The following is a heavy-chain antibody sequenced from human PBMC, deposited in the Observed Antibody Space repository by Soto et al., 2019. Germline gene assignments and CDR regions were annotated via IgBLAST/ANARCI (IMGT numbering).Heavy chain of an antibody. J-gene: IGHJ4*02. V-gene: IGHV3-21*01. CDR1: GFTFSSYS. Sequence: GSLRLSCAASGFTFSSYSMNWVRQAPGKGLEWVSSISGSSSYIYYADSVKGRFANSRDNAKNSLYLQMKSLRAEDKTVYYCARPNYFYDRSGYSGYWGQGTLVTVSS. CDR3: ARPNYFYDRSGYSGY. CDR2: ISGSSSYI. D-gene: IGHD3-22*01.